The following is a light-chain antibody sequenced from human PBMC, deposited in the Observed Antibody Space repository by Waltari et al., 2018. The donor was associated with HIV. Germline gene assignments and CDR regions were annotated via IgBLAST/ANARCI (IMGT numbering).Light chain of an antibody. Sequence: SYELSQPPSVSVSPGQTATISCSGDESREKFVFWYQQKPGQSPVLVIYQDTKRPSGSPARFSGSNSGNTATLTISGAQAVDEADYYCHAWDSSTGVFGGGTKLTVL. CDR3: HAWDSSTGV. V-gene: IGLV3-1*01. CDR2: QDT. CDR1: ESREKF. J-gene: IGLJ2*01.